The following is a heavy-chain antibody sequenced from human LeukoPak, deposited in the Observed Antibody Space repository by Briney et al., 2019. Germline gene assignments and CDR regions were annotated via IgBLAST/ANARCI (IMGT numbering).Heavy chain of an antibody. CDR2: ISGSGGST. CDR1: VFTLSSSA. D-gene: IGHD3-22*01. J-gene: IGHJ4*02. V-gene: IGHV3-23*01. CDR3: ASSPSGYYPYYFDY. Sequence: GGSLRLSCAASVFTLSSSAMSWVRQAPGRGLEWVSAISGSGGSTYYADSVKGRFTISRDNSKNALYLQMNSLRAEDTAVYYCASSPSGYYPYYFDYWGQGTLVTVSS.